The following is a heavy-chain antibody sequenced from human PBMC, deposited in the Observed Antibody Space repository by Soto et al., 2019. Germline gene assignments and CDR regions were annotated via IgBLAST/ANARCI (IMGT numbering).Heavy chain of an antibody. CDR3: ARVDNY. CDR2: INHSGAA. Sequence: SETLSLTCAVYGGSFSGSSWGWIRQPPGRGLEWIGEINHSGAANYNPSLKSRVTISVDTSKNQFSLNLRSVTAADTAVYFCARVDNYWGQGTLVTVSS. D-gene: IGHD2-2*03. J-gene: IGHJ4*02. V-gene: IGHV4-34*01. CDR1: GGSFSGSS.